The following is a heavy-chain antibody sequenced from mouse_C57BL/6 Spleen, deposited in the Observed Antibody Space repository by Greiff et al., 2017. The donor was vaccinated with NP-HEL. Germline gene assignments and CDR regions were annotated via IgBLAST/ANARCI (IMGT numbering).Heavy chain of an antibody. CDR2: ISNGGGST. Sequence: EVKVVESGGGLVQPGGSLKLSCAASGFTFSDYYMYWVRQTPEKRLEWVAYISNGGGSTYYPDTVKGRFTISRDNAKNTLYLQMSRLKSEDTAMYYCARQGDYYGLGYFDVWGTGTTVTVSS. CDR3: ARQGDYYGLGYFDV. CDR1: GFTFSDYY. D-gene: IGHD1-2*01. J-gene: IGHJ1*03. V-gene: IGHV5-12*01.